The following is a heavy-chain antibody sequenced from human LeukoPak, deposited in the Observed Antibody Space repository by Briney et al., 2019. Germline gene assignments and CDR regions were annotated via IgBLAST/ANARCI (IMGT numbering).Heavy chain of an antibody. V-gene: IGHV4-4*07. D-gene: IGHD1-26*01. CDR2: IHTSGST. CDR3: ARVARIVGATDFYFYY. J-gene: IGHJ4*02. CDR1: GGSISSYF. Sequence: SETLSLTCTVSGGSISSYFWSWIRQPAGKGLEWIGRIHTSGSTNYNPSLKSRVTMSIDTSKNQFSLKLSSATAADTAVYYCARVARIVGATDFYFYYWGQRTLVTASS.